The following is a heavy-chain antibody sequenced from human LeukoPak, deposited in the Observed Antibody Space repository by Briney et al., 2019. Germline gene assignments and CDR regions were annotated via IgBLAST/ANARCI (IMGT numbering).Heavy chain of an antibody. CDR1: GFTFSSYA. V-gene: IGHV3-23*01. CDR3: AKVMVRGVIIGQPFDY. D-gene: IGHD3-10*01. Sequence: PGGSLRLSCAASGFTFSSYAMSWVRQAPGKGLEWVSAISGSGGSTYYADSVKGRFTISRDNSKNTLYLQMNSLRAEDTAVYYCAKVMVRGVIIGQPFDYWGQGTLVTVSS. J-gene: IGHJ4*02. CDR2: ISGSGGST.